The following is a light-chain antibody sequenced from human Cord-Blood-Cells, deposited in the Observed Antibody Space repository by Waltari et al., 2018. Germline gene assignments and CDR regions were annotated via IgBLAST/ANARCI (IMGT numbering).Light chain of an antibody. CDR1: QSISSW. CDR3: QQYNSYPLT. J-gene: IGKJ4*01. Sequence: DIQMTQSPSTLSASVGDRVTITCRASQSISSWLAWYQQKPGKAPKLLIYDASSWESGVPSSFSGSGSGTEFTLTISSLQPDDFATYYCQQYNSYPLTFGGGTKVESK. V-gene: IGKV1-5*01. CDR2: DAS.